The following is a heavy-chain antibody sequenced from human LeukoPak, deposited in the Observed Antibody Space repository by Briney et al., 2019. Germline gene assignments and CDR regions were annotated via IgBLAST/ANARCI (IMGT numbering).Heavy chain of an antibody. Sequence: SVKVSCTASGGTFSSYAISWVRQAPGQGLEWMGGIIPIFGTANYAQKFQGRVTITADESTSTAYMELSSLRSEDTAVYYCAREADYDFWSGISRAFDYWGQGTLVTVSS. J-gene: IGHJ4*02. CDR3: AREADYDFWSGISRAFDY. V-gene: IGHV1-69*13. CDR2: IIPIFGTA. D-gene: IGHD3-3*01. CDR1: GGTFSSYA.